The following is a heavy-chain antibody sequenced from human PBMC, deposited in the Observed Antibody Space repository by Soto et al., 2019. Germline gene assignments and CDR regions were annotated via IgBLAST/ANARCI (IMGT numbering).Heavy chain of an antibody. J-gene: IGHJ4*02. V-gene: IGHV3-30-3*01. D-gene: IGHD4-17*01. CDR2: ISYDGSNK. CDR1: GFTFRSYA. CDR3: ARGRTDFDY. Sequence: GGSLRLSCAAPGFTFRSYAMHWVRQAPGKGLEWVAVISYDGSNKYYADSVKGRFTISRDNSKNTLYLQMNSLRAEDTAVYYCARGRTDFDYWGQGTLVTVSS.